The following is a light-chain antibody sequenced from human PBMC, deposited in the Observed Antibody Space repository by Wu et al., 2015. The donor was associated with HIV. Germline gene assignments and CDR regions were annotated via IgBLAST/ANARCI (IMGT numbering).Light chain of an antibody. J-gene: IGKJ1*01. CDR2: DAS. V-gene: IGKV3-11*01. Sequence: EIVLTQSPATLSLSPGERATLSCRASQSISSYLGWYQHKPGQAPRLLISDASNRATGIPARFSGSGSGTDFTLSISRLEPEDSAIYYCQQYGSSLWTLGRGTKVEIK. CDR1: QSISSY. CDR3: QQYGSSLWT.